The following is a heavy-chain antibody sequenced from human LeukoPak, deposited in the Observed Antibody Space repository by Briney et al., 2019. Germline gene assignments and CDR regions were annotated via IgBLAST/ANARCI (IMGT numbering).Heavy chain of an antibody. D-gene: IGHD1-7*01. J-gene: IGHJ4*02. CDR3: ARAGAVGVAGTYYFDY. V-gene: IGHV4-39*07. Sequence: SETLSLTCTVSGGSISSSSYYWGWIRQPPGKGLEWIGSIYYSGSTYYNPSLKSRVTISVDTSKNQFSLKLSSVTAADTAVYYCARAGAVGVAGTYYFDYWGQGTLVTVSS. CDR2: IYYSGST. CDR1: GGSISSSSYY.